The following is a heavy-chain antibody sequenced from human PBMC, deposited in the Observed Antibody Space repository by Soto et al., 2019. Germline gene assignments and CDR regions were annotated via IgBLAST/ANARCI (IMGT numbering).Heavy chain of an antibody. CDR3: ARVLVYDILTGYYMTYYYGMDV. J-gene: IGHJ6*02. D-gene: IGHD3-9*01. V-gene: IGHV3-30-3*01. CDR1: GFTFSSYA. Sequence: QVQLVASGGGVVQPGRSLRLSCAASGFTFSSYAMHWVRQAPGKGLEWVAVISYDGSNKYYADSVKGRFTISRDNSKNTLFLQMNSLRAEDTAVYYCARVLVYDILTGYYMTYYYGMDVWGQGTTVTVSS. CDR2: ISYDGSNK.